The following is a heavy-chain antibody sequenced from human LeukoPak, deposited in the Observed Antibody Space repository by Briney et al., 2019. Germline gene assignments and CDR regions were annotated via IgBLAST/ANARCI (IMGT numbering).Heavy chain of an antibody. CDR3: ARDRGYCSSTSCYSSNWFDP. J-gene: IGHJ5*02. CDR2: IIPILGIA. V-gene: IGHV1-69*04. Sequence: SVKVSCKASGGTFSSYTISWARRAPGQGLEWMGRIIPILGIANYAQKFQGRVTITANKSTSTAYMELSSLRSEDTAVYYCARDRGYCSSTSCYSSNWFDPWGQGTLVTVSS. CDR1: GGTFSSYT. D-gene: IGHD2-2*02.